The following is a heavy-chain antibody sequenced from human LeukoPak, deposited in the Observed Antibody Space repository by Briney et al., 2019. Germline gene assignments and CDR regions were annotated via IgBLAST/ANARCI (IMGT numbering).Heavy chain of an antibody. CDR3: AKAAVLRYFDWLRLNYYYYMDV. D-gene: IGHD3-9*01. Sequence: PGGSLRLSCAASGFTFSTYGMSWVRQAPGKGLEWVSAISGSGGSTYYADSVKGRFTISRDNSKNTLYLQMNSLRAEDTAVYYCAKAAVLRYFDWLRLNYYYYMDVWGKGTTVTISS. V-gene: IGHV3-23*01. CDR1: GFTFSTYG. J-gene: IGHJ6*03. CDR2: ISGSGGST.